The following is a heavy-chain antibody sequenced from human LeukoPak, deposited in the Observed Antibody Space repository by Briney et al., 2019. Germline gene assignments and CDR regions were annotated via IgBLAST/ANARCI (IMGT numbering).Heavy chain of an antibody. Sequence: GGSLRLSCAASGFTFSSYAMNWVRQAPGKGLEWVSAISGSGGSTYYADSVSGRFTISRDNSKNTLDLQMNSRRAGDTAVYYCERARIRYRWLQLGYWGQGTLVTVSS. D-gene: IGHD5-24*01. CDR1: GFTFSSYA. J-gene: IGHJ4*02. V-gene: IGHV3-23*01. CDR2: ISGSGGST. CDR3: ERARIRYRWLQLGY.